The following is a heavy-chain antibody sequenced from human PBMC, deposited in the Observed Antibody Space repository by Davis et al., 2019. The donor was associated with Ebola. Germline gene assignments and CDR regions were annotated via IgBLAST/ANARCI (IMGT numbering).Heavy chain of an antibody. CDR1: GGSISSGSYY. D-gene: IGHD3-22*01. Sequence: PSETLSLTCTVSGGSISSGSYYWSWIRQPAGKGLEWIGHIYTSGSTNYNPSLKSRVTISVDTSKNQFSLKLSSVTAADTAVYYCARWSGVYYYDSSVWGQGTLVTVSS. J-gene: IGHJ4*02. CDR2: IYTSGST. CDR3: ARWSGVYYYDSSV. V-gene: IGHV4-61*09.